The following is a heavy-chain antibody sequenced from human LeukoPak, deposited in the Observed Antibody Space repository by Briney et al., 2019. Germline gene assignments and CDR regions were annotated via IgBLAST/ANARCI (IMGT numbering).Heavy chain of an antibody. V-gene: IGHV1-2*02. J-gene: IGHJ3*01. Sequence: ASVKVSCKASGYTFTGYYLHWVRQAPGQGLEWMGWINPKSGGTDSAEKFEGRVTMTRDTSIRTSFLELGRLKSDDTAVYYCTRETGANYDPGAFDVWGQGTMVTVSS. D-gene: IGHD3-3*01. CDR2: INPKSGGT. CDR3: TRETGANYDPGAFDV. CDR1: GYTFTGYY.